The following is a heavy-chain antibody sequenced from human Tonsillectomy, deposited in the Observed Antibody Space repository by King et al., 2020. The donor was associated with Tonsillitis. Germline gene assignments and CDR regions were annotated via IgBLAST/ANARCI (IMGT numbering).Heavy chain of an antibody. D-gene: IGHD1-26*01. CDR3: SRDISRSYSSQH. CDR1: GFTFSCCG. Sequence: VQLVESGGGVVQPGRSLRLSCAASGFTFSCCGMHWVRQAPGKGLEWVAVIAYDGSNKFYADSVKGRFTISRDDSKKTLYLQMNNLTTEETAVYYCSRDISRSYSSQHWGPDTVVTVST. V-gene: IGHV3-30*03. J-gene: IGHJ1*01. CDR2: IAYDGSNK.